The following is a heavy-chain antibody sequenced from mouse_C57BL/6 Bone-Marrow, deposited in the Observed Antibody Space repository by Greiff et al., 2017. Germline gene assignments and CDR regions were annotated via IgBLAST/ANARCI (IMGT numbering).Heavy chain of an antibody. J-gene: IGHJ3*01. CDR2: IDPENGDT. V-gene: IGHV14-4*01. CDR3: TTGAWFAY. CDR1: GFNIKDDY. Sequence: VQLQQSGAELVRPGASVKLSCTASGFNIKDDYMHWVKQRPEQGLEWIGWIDPENGDTEYASKFQGKATITADTSSNTAYLQLSSLKSEDTAVYYCTTGAWFAYWGQETLVTVSA.